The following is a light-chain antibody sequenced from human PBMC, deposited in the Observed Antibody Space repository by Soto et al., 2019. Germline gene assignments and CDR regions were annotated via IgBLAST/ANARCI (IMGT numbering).Light chain of an antibody. Sequence: QSALTRHASVSGSPGQSITISCTGTSSDVGGYNYVSWYQQHPGKAPKLMIYDVSNRPSGVSNRFSGSKSGNTASLTISGLQAEDEADYYCSSYTSSSTLLYVFGTGTKLTVL. J-gene: IGLJ1*01. CDR3: SSYTSSSTLLYV. V-gene: IGLV2-14*01. CDR1: SSDVGGYNY. CDR2: DVS.